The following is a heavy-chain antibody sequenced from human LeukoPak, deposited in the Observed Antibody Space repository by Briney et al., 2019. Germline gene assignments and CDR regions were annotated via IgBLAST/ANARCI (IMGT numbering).Heavy chain of an antibody. D-gene: IGHD3-10*01. V-gene: IGHV4-59*08. CDR3: ARHRGSGSPYFDY. Sequence: SATLSLTCTDSGDSIINYYWSWIRQSPGKGLEWIGYIYYSGSTKYNPSLKSRVTISVDTSKNQFSLKLSSVTAADTAVYYCARHRGSGSPYFDYWGQGTLVTVSS. CDR1: GDSIINYY. CDR2: IYYSGST. J-gene: IGHJ4*02.